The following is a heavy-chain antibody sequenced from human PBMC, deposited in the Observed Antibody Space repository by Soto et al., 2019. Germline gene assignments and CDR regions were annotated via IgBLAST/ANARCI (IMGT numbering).Heavy chain of an antibody. CDR2: ISGSGDST. V-gene: IGHV3-23*01. CDR3: AKDRDGAAAGPTKFYGMDV. Sequence: EVQLLESGGGLVQPGGSLRLSCAASGFTFSSYAMSWVRQAPGKGLEWVSVISGSGDSTYYADSVRGRFTIPRDNSKKTLYLQMNSLRAEDTAVYYCAKDRDGAAAGPTKFYGMDVWGQGTTVTVSS. J-gene: IGHJ6*02. CDR1: GFTFSSYA. D-gene: IGHD6-13*01.